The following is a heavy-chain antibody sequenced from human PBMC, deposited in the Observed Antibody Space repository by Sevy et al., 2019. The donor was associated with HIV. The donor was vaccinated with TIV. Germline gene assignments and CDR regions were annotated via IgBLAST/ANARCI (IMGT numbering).Heavy chain of an antibody. CDR2: IFYNGNT. J-gene: IGHJ4*02. Sequence: SETLSLTCSVSGVSITSGNSYWSWIRQPPGKGLEWIGYIFYNGNTNYNPTLESRVTMSVDTSNSQFSLSLGSVTAAGNAVYYCAKGPDYYGSGSFDYWGQGTLVTVSS. CDR3: AKGPDYYGSGSFDY. D-gene: IGHD3-10*01. CDR1: GVSITSGNSY. V-gene: IGHV4-61*01.